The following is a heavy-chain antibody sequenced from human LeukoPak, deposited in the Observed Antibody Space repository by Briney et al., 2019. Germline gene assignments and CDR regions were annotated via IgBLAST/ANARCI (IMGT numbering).Heavy chain of an antibody. J-gene: IGHJ3*02. CDR3: ARERRGVYCSGGSCYSRAFDI. CDR2: IYYSGST. CDR1: GGSISSYY. D-gene: IGHD2-15*01. V-gene: IGHV4-59*12. Sequence: SETLSLTCTVSGGSISSYYWSWIRQPPGKGLEWIGYIYYSGSTNYNPSLKSRVTISVHTSKNHFSLKLSSVPAADTAVYYCARERRGVYCSGGSCYSRAFDIWGQGTMVTVSS.